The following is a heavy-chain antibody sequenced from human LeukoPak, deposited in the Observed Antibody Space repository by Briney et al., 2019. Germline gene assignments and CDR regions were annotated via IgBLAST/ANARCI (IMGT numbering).Heavy chain of an antibody. D-gene: IGHD3-3*01. CDR1: GYTFSTFW. J-gene: IGHJ4*01. V-gene: IGHV5-51*01. CDR2: IYSRDSDT. CDR3: ARPDDPGNTYYSTSELDY. Sequence: GESLKIFCKASGYTFSTFWIVWVRQVPGKGVEWMGIIYSRDSDTRYSPSFQGLVTISADKSISTAYLQWSSLKASDTAMYYCARPDDPGNTYYSTSELDYWGHGTLVTVSS.